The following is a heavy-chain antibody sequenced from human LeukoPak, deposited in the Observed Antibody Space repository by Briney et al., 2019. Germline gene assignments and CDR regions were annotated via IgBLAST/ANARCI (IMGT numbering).Heavy chain of an antibody. Sequence: PGGSLRLSCAASGFTFSRFTMNWVRQAPGKGLEWVSGISGSDGSTYYADFVKGRFIISRDNSKNTLYLQMNSLRADDTAVYYCAKGGGWLYYFDYWGQGTLVTVSS. V-gene: IGHV3-23*01. J-gene: IGHJ4*02. CDR2: ISGSDGST. D-gene: IGHD4-23*01. CDR3: AKGGGWLYYFDY. CDR1: GFTFSRFT.